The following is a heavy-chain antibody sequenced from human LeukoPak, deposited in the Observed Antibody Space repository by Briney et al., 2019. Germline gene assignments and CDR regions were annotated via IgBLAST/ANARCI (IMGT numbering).Heavy chain of an antibody. CDR3: ARLEYGSWYFDY. CDR1: GGSFSGYY. D-gene: IGHD3-10*01. Sequence: SETLSLTCAVYGGSFSGYYWSWIRQPPGKGLEWIGEINHSGSTNYNPSLKNRVTISVDTSKNQFSLKLSSVTAADTAVYYCARLEYGSWYFDYWGQGTLVTVSS. V-gene: IGHV4-34*01. J-gene: IGHJ4*02. CDR2: INHSGST.